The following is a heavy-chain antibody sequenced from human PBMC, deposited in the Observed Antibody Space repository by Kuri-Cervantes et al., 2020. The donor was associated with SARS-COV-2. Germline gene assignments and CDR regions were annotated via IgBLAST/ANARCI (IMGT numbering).Heavy chain of an antibody. CDR3: ARGYDSSGYWPPYYFDY. V-gene: IGHV1-3*01. CDR1: GYTFTSYG. Sequence: ASVKVSCKASGYTFTSYGISWVRQAPGQGLEWMGWINAGNGNTKYSQKFQGRVTITRDTSASTAYMELSGLRSEDTAVYYCARGYDSSGYWPPYYFDYWGQGTLVTVSS. J-gene: IGHJ4*02. D-gene: IGHD3-22*01. CDR2: INAGNGNT.